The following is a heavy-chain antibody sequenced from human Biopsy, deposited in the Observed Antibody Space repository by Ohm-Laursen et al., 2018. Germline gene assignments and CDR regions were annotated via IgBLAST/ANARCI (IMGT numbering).Heavy chain of an antibody. CDR3: ARGRTGG. CDR2: ISSGSSPI. J-gene: IGHJ4*02. Sequence: SLRLSCAASGFTFSSYSMNWVRQAPGKGLGGVSFISSGSSPIYYADSVKGRFTTSRDDAKNSLYLQMNSLRAEDTAVYYCARGRTGGWGQGTLVTVSS. CDR1: GFTFSSYS. V-gene: IGHV3-48*01. D-gene: IGHD1/OR15-1a*01.